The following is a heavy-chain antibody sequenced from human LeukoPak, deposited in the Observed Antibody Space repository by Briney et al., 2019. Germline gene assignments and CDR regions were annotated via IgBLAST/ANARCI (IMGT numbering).Heavy chain of an antibody. Sequence: ASVKVSCKASGGTFSSYAISWVRQAPGQGLEWMGRIIPIFGIASYAQKFQGRVTITADKSTSTAYMELSSLRSEDTAVYYCALINSGYDYLAYSSSQNWFDPWGQGTLVTVSS. CDR1: GGTFSSYA. J-gene: IGHJ5*02. V-gene: IGHV1-69*04. D-gene: IGHD5-12*01. CDR2: IIPIFGIA. CDR3: ALINSGYDYLAYSSSQNWFDP.